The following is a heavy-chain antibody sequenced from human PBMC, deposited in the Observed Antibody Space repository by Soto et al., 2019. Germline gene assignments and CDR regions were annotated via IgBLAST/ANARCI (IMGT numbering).Heavy chain of an antibody. Sequence: QVQLVESGGGVVQPGRSLRLACAAFGFTFSDYGMHWVRQAPGKGLEWVAVIWYDGSNKYYADSVEGRFTISRDNSKNPPWLQMNSLRVEDTAVYYCARVPDEVVKFDLWGRGTLVTVS. V-gene: IGHV3-33*01. CDR1: GFTFSDYG. J-gene: IGHJ2*01. CDR3: ARVPDEVVKFDL. CDR2: IWYDGSNK. D-gene: IGHD2-21*01.